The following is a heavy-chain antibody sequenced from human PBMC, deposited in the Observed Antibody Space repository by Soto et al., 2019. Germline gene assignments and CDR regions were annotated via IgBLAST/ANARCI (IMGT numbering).Heavy chain of an antibody. CDR3: AREGGDLNWFDP. CDR1: GFTFSSYS. CDR2: ISSSSYI. D-gene: IGHD4-17*01. J-gene: IGHJ5*02. V-gene: IGHV3-21*01. Sequence: LRLSCAASGFTFSSYSMNWVRQAPGKGLEWVSSISSSSYIYYADSVKGRFTISRDNAKNSLYLQMNSLRAEDTAVYYCAREGGDLNWFDPWGQGTLVTVSS.